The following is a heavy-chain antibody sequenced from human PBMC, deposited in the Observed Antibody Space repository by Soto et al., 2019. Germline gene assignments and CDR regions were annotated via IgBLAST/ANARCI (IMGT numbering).Heavy chain of an antibody. D-gene: IGHD1-26*01. V-gene: IGHV4-30-2*01. J-gene: IGHJ4*02. CDR1: GGSISSGGYS. CDR3: ARAGVVGASALDY. Sequence: QLQLQESGSGLVKPSQTLSLTCAVSGGSISSGGYSWSWIRQPPGKGLEWIGYIYHSGSTYYNPSLKRRVTLSVDRSKNQFSLKLSSVTAADTAVYYCARAGVVGASALDYGVQGTLVTVSS. CDR2: IYHSGST.